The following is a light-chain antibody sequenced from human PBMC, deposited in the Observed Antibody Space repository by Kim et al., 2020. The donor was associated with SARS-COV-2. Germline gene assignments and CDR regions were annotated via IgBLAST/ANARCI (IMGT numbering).Light chain of an antibody. CDR2: EVS. Sequence: SITSSCTGTSSDVGSYNLVSWYQQHPGKAPKLMIYEVSKRPSGVSNRFSGSKSGNTASLTISGLQAEDEADYYCCSYAGSSTFWVFGGGTKLTVL. CDR1: SSDVGSYNL. CDR3: CSYAGSSTFWV. J-gene: IGLJ3*02. V-gene: IGLV2-23*02.